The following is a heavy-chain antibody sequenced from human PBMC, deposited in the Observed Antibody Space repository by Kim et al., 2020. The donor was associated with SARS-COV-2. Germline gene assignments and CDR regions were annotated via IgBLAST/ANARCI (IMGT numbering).Heavy chain of an antibody. CDR1: GFTFSSYG. D-gene: IGHD1-26*01. V-gene: IGHV3-33*05. J-gene: IGHJ4*02. CDR2: ISYDGSNK. CDR3: AREGDSGSYDACFNY. Sequence: GGSLRLSCAASGFTFSSYGMHWVRQAPGKGLEWVAVISYDGSNKYYADSVKGRFTISRDNSKNTLYLQMNSLRAEDTAVYYCAREGDSGSYDACFNYWGQGTLVTVSS.